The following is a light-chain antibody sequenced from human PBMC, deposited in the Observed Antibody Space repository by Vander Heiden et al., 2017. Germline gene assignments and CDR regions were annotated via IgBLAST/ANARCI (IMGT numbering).Light chain of an antibody. J-gene: IGLJ3*02. Sequence: SYVLTQPPSVSLAPGQTARITCGGNNIGSKSVHWYQQKPGQAPVLVVYDDSGRPSGIPERFSGSNSGNTATLTLSRVEAGDEADYYCQVWDSSSDHWVFGRGTKLTVL. CDR2: DDS. V-gene: IGLV3-21*02. CDR1: NIGSKS. CDR3: QVWDSSSDHWV.